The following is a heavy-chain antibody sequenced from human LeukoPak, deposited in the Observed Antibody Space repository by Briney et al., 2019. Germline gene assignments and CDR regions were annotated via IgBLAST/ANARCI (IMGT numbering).Heavy chain of an antibody. CDR2: IIPILGIA. Sequence: VKVSCKASGGTFSSYAISWVRQAPGQGLEWMGRIIPILGIANYAQKFQGRVTITADKSTSTAYMELSSLRSEDTAVYYCARARRVGDTRYYFDYWGQGTLVTVSS. D-gene: IGHD1-26*01. CDR1: GGTFSSYA. CDR3: ARARRVGDTRYYFDY. J-gene: IGHJ4*02. V-gene: IGHV1-69*04.